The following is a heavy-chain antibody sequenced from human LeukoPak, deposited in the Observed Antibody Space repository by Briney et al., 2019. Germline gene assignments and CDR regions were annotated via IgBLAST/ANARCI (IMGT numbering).Heavy chain of an antibody. V-gene: IGHV1-2*02. CDR3: ARDPPGRPYSSSSYG. CDR2: INPHSGGT. J-gene: IGHJ4*02. D-gene: IGHD6-6*01. Sequence: ASVKVSCKASGYTFTDYYMHWVRQAPGQGLEWMGWINPHSGGTDHAQKFQGRVTMTRDTSISTAYMELSSLRSEDTAVYYCARDPPGRPYSSSSYGWSQGTLVTVSS. CDR1: GYTFTDYY.